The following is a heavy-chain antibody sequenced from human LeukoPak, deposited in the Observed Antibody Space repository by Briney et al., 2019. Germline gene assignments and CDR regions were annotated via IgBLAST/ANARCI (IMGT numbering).Heavy chain of an antibody. Sequence: GGSLRLSCAASGFTFSSYAMSWVRQAPGKGLEWVSAISASGGSTYYADSVKGRFTISRDNSKNTLSLQMNSLSAEDTAVYYCAKGVPRYEGGAWIDAFDIWGQGTMVTVSS. J-gene: IGHJ3*02. V-gene: IGHV3-23*01. CDR1: GFTFSSYA. D-gene: IGHD2-21*01. CDR2: ISASGGST. CDR3: AKGVPRYEGGAWIDAFDI.